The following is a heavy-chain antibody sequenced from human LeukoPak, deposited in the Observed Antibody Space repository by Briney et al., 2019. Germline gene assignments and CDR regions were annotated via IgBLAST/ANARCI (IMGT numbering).Heavy chain of an antibody. D-gene: IGHD6-19*01. CDR3: ARVWAVAGRSDAFDI. J-gene: IGHJ3*02. CDR1: GSIFTSYW. CDR2: IYPGDSDT. Sequence: GASLQISCKGSGSIFTSYWIGWVRPLPGKGLEWMAIIYPGDSDTRYSPSFQGQVTISADKSITTAYLQWSSLKASDTAMYYCARVWAVAGRSDAFDIWGQGTMVTVS. V-gene: IGHV5-51*01.